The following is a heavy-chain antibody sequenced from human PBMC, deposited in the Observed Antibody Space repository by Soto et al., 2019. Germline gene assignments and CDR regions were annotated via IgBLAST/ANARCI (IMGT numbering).Heavy chain of an antibody. V-gene: IGHV4-30-2*01. CDR1: GGTISGPNFY. D-gene: IGHD2-21*01. Sequence: SXTLCLDCTVSGGTISGPNFYWSWIRQHPGKGLEWIGYIYHSGSTYYNPSLKSRVTISVDRSKNQFSLKLSSVTAADTAVYYCARIPSPWGQGTLVTVSS. CDR2: IYHSGST. J-gene: IGHJ5*02. CDR3: ARIPSP.